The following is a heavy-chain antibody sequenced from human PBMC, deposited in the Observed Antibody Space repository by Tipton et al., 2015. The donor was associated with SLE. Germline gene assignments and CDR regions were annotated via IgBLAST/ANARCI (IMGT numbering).Heavy chain of an antibody. CDR3: AMFHDIGRY. CDR2: INSDGSST. V-gene: IGHV3-74*01. D-gene: IGHD3-9*01. CDR1: GFTFDDYA. J-gene: IGHJ4*02. Sequence: SLRLSCAASGFTFDDYAMHWVRQAPGKGLVWVSRINSDGSSTSYADSVKGRFTISRDNAKNTLYLQMNSLRAEDTAVYYCAMFHDIGRYWGQGTLVTVSS.